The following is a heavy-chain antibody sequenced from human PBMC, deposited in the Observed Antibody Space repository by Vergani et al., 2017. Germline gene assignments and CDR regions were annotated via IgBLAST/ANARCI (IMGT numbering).Heavy chain of an antibody. Sequence: QVQLVESGGGLVKPGGSLRLSCAASGFTFSSYGMHWVRQAPGKGLEWVAVISYDGSNKYYADSVKGRFTISRDNSKNTLYLQMNSLRAEDTAVYYCAKDQVPAQMLKRFDYWGQGTLVTVSS. CDR1: GFTFSSYG. J-gene: IGHJ4*02. CDR2: ISYDGSNK. V-gene: IGHV3-30*18. CDR3: AKDQVPAQMLKRFDY. D-gene: IGHD2-2*01.